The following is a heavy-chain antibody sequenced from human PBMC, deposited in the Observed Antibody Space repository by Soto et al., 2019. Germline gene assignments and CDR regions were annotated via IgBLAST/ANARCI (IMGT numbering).Heavy chain of an antibody. CDR2: ISAYNGDT. D-gene: IGHD3-16*01. CDR3: SSDFGDLPRGRGEL. J-gene: IGHJ4*02. Sequence: QVQLVQSGAEVKKPGASVKVSCKASGYTFTSYGMSWVRQVPGQGLEWMGWISAYNGDTNYAQNLQGRVTMTTDTGPSTPYMELRSLGPADSAVYYCSSDFGDLPRGRGELWGQGTLVTVFS. V-gene: IGHV1-18*01. CDR1: GYTFTSYG.